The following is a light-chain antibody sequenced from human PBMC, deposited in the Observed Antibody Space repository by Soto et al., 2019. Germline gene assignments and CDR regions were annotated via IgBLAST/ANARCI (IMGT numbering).Light chain of an antibody. CDR1: QSVSSN. J-gene: IGKJ1*01. CDR3: QQYDNWPRT. CDR2: GAS. V-gene: IGKV3-15*01. Sequence: EIVITQSPAILSVSPGERATLSCRASQSVSSNLAWYQQKPGQAPRLLIYGASTRATGIPARFSGSGSGTEFTLTISSPQSEDFAVYYCQQYDNWPRTFGQGTKVEI.